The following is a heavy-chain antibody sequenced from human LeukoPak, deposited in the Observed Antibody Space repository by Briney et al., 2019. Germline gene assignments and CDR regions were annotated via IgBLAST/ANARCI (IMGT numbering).Heavy chain of an antibody. V-gene: IGHV3-23*01. CDR3: AKGSRFLEWLPHLDY. Sequence: GGSLRLSCAASGFTFSSYAMSWVRQAPGKGLEWVSAISGSGGSTYYADSVKGRFTISRDNSKNTLYLQMNSLRAEDTAVYYCAKGSRFLEWLPHLDYWGQGTLVTVSS. D-gene: IGHD3-3*01. J-gene: IGHJ4*02. CDR2: ISGSGGST. CDR1: GFTFSSYA.